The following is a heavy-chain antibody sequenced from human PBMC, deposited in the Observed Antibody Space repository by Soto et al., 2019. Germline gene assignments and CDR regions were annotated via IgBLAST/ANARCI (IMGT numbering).Heavy chain of an antibody. J-gene: IGHJ2*01. Sequence: EVQLVESGGGLVQPGRSLRLSCAASGFTFDDDAMHWVRQVPGKGLEWVSGSSWHSGYIGYTASVKGRFTISRDNANHSLYLHMTSLRVEDTALYYCVKDRGTWYFDLWGRGTLVTVSS. CDR2: SSWHSGYI. CDR1: GFTFDDDA. CDR3: VKDRGTWYFDL. D-gene: IGHD1-1*01. V-gene: IGHV3-9*01.